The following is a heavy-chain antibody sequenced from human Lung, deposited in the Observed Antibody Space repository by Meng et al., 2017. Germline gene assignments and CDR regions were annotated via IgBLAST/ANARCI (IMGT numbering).Heavy chain of an antibody. D-gene: IGHD4-11*01. V-gene: IGHV4-34*01. CDR1: GGSFSDYY. CDR2: INHSGST. Sequence: QVQLQQWVEGFLNPSETLSLTCVVSGGSFSDYYWSWIRQPPGKGLEWIGEINHSGSTNYNPSLESRATISVDTSQNNLSLKLSSVTAADSAVYYCARGPTTMAHDFDYWGQGTLVTVSS. CDR3: ARGPTTMAHDFDY. J-gene: IGHJ4*02.